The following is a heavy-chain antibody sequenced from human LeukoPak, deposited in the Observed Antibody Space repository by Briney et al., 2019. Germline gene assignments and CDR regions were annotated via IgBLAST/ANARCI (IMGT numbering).Heavy chain of an antibody. CDR2: INGDGSTT. CDR1: GFTFSSYW. J-gene: IGHJ4*02. CDR3: ARRTSSHLPYYFDY. Sequence: GGSLRLSCAASGFTFSSYWMHWVRQAPGKGLMWLSRINGDGSTTNYADSVRGRFTISRDNAKNTLYLQMNSLGAEDTAVYYCARRTSSHLPYYFDYWGQGTLLTVSS. V-gene: IGHV3-74*01. D-gene: IGHD6-6*01.